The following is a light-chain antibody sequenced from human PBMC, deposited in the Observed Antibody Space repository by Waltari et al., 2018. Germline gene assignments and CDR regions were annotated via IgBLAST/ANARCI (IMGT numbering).Light chain of an antibody. V-gene: IGLV2-8*01. Sequence: QSALTQPPSASGSPGQSVTISCTGTSSDVGGYNYVSWYQQHPDKAPKLMVYDVSKRPSGVPDRFSGSKSGNTASLTVSGLQAEDEADYYCSSYAGSSYVFGTGTKGTVL. CDR1: SSDVGGYNY. J-gene: IGLJ1*01. CDR2: DVS. CDR3: SSYAGSSYV.